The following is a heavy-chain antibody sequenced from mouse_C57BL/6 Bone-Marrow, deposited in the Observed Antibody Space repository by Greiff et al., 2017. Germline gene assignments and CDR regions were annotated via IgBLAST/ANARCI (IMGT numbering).Heavy chain of an antibody. J-gene: IGHJ1*03. CDR3: TRKRVGSGYWYFDV. Sequence: VQLQQSGAELVRPGASVTLSCKASGYTFTDYEMHWVKQTPVHGLEWIGAIDPETGGTAYNQKFTGKAILTADKSSSTAYMELRSLTSEDSAVYYCTRKRVGSGYWYFDVWGTGTTVTVSS. D-gene: IGHD1-1*01. CDR1: GYTFTDYE. CDR2: IDPETGGT. V-gene: IGHV1-15*01.